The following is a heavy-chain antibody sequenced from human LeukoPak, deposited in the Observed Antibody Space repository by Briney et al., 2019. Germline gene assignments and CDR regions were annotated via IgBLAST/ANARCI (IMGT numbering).Heavy chain of an antibody. Sequence: PGGSLRLSCAVSGFTFSNYGMPWVRQAPGKGLEGGAVIWYDGSNKYYVDSVNGRFTISRDNSRNTLYLRMNSLRAEDTAVYYCAREMATGLWNFDYWGQGTLVTVSS. CDR1: GFTFSNYG. CDR2: IWYDGSNK. J-gene: IGHJ4*02. CDR3: AREMATGLWNFDY. D-gene: IGHD4/OR15-4a*01. V-gene: IGHV3-33*01.